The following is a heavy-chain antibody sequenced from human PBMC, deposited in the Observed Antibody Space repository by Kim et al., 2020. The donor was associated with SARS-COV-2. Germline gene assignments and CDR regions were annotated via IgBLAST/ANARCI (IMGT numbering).Heavy chain of an antibody. D-gene: IGHD3-22*01. Sequence: QGRVTITADKSTSTAYMELSSLRSEDTAVYYCARDANYDSSGYYYGYFDYWGQGTLVTVSS. V-gene: IGHV1-69*04. J-gene: IGHJ4*02. CDR3: ARDANYDSSGYYYGYFDY.